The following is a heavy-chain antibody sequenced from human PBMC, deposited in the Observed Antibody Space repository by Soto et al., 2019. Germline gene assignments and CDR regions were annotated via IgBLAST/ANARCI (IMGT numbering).Heavy chain of an antibody. Sequence: QVQLVQSGAEVKKPGSSVKVSCKASGGTFSSYAISWVRQAPVQGLEWMGGIIPIFGTANYAQKFQGRVTITADESTSTAYMELSSLGSEDTAVYYCAREGRGAMGQNWFDPWGQGTLVNVSS. J-gene: IGHJ5*02. V-gene: IGHV1-69*12. D-gene: IGHD3-16*01. CDR1: GGTFSSYA. CDR2: IIPIFGTA. CDR3: AREGRGAMGQNWFDP.